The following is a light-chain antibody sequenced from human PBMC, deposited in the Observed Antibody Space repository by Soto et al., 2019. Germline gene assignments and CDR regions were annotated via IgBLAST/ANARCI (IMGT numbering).Light chain of an antibody. V-gene: IGKV1-33*01. CDR3: QQYDSLPYT. CDR2: DAS. J-gene: IGKJ2*01. CDR1: QDIRNY. Sequence: DIQMTQSPPSLSASVGDRVTITCQATQDIRNYLNWYQQKPGKAPKLLIYDASNLETGVPSRFRGSGSGTDFTFTISSLQPEDIATYYCQQYDSLPYTFGQGTKLEIK.